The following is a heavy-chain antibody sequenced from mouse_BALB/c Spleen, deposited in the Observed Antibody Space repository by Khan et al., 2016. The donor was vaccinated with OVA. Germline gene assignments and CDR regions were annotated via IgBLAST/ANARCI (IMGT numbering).Heavy chain of an antibody. D-gene: IGHD2-1*01. J-gene: IGHJ1*01. Sequence: EVNVVESGGGLVQPGGSRKLSCAASGFTFSSFGMHWVRQAPKQGLEWVAYMSSGSSTIYYVDTVKGRFTISRDNPKNTLVLQMTSLRSEDTAMYYGARSGGNFHWYFDVWGAGTSVTVSS. V-gene: IGHV5-17*02. CDR2: MSSGSSTI. CDR3: ARSGGNFHWYFDV. CDR1: GFTFSSFG.